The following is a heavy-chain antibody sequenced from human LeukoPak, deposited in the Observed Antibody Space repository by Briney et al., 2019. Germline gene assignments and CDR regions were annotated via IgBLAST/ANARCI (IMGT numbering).Heavy chain of an antibody. CDR3: ALAGKRDDDAFDI. CDR2: IYYSGST. D-gene: IGHD6-19*01. Sequence: PSETLSLTCTVSGGSISSYYWSWIRQPPGKGLEWIGYIYYSGSTNYNPSLKSRVTISVDTSKNQFSLKLSSVTAADTAVYYCALAGKRDDDAFDIWGQGTMVTVSS. V-gene: IGHV4-59*01. CDR1: GGSISSYY. J-gene: IGHJ3*02.